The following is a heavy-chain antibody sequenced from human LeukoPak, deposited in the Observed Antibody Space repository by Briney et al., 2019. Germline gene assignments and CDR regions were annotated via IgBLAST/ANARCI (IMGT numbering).Heavy chain of an antibody. CDR1: GFSFSSYG. CDR2: IRYDGSNE. V-gene: IGHV3-30*02. J-gene: IGHJ4*02. Sequence: GGSLRLSSAASGFSFSSYGMHWVRQAPGKGLEWVAFIRYDGSNEYYADSVRGRLTISRDNSKNTLYLQMNSLRAEDTAVYYCARGSEWLPDYWGQGTLVTVSS. D-gene: IGHD5-12*01. CDR3: ARGSEWLPDY.